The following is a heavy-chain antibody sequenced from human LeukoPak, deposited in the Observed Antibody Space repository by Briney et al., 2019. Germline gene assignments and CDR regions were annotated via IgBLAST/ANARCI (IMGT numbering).Heavy chain of an antibody. D-gene: IGHD1-14*01. CDR1: GGSISSGGYY. J-gene: IGHJ3*02. V-gene: IGHV4-30-2*01. CDR2: IYHSGST. Sequence: SQTLSLTCTVSGGSISSGGYYWSWIRQPPGKGLEWIGYIYHSGSTYYNPSLKSRVTISVDRSKNQFSLKLSSVTAADTAVYYCASLRTYAFDIWGQGTMVTVSS. CDR3: ASLRTYAFDI.